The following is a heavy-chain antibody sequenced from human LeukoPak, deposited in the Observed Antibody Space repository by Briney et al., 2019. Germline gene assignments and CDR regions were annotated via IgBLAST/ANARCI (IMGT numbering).Heavy chain of an antibody. Sequence: PGGSLRLSCAASGFTFSSYGMHWGRQAPGKGLEWVAFIRYDGSNKYYADSVKGRFTISRDNSKNTLYLQMNSLRAEDTAVYYCARAYGSGTLAFGWYYYYMDVWGKGTTVTISS. D-gene: IGHD3-10*01. J-gene: IGHJ6*03. CDR3: ARAYGSGTLAFGWYYYYMDV. V-gene: IGHV3-30*02. CDR1: GFTFSSYG. CDR2: IRYDGSNK.